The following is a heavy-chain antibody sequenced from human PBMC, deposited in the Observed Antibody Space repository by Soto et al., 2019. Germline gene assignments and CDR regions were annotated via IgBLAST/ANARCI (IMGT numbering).Heavy chain of an antibody. CDR3: AGSSGWDNWFDP. V-gene: IGHV1-46*01. J-gene: IGHJ5*02. Sequence: GGSVKVSCKASGYTFTIYYMHWVRQAPGQGLEWMGIINPSGGGTSYAQKFQGRVTMTGDTSTSTVYMELSSLRSEDTAVYYCAGSSGWDNWFDPWGQGTLVTVSS. D-gene: IGHD6-19*01. CDR2: INPSGGGT. CDR1: GYTFTIYY.